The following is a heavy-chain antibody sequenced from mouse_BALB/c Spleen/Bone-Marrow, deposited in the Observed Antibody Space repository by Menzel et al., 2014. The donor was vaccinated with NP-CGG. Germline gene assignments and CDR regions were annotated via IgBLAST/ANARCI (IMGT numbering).Heavy chain of an antibody. CDR2: INPSNGGT. J-gene: IGHJ1*01. CDR1: GYTFTSYW. Sequence: QVQLQQSGAELVRPGVSVKLSCKASGYTFTSYWVHWIKQRPEQGLERIGEINPSNGGTNYNEKFKSKATLTVNKSSSAAYMQRSSLTSEDSAVYYCARSPGYWYFDVWGAGTTVTVSS. CDR3: ARSPGYWYFDV. V-gene: IGHV1S81*02.